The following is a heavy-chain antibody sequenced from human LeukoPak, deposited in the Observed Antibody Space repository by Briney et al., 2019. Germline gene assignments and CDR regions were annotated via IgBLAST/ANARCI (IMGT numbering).Heavy chain of an antibody. CDR2: INPNSGNT. CDR3: ARGDDILTGYRTRDDAFDI. Sequence: VASVKVSCKASGYTFTGYYMHWVRQAPGQGLEWMGWINPNSGNTGYAQKFQGRVTMTRNTSISTAYMELSSLRSEDTAVYYCARGDDILTGYRTRDDAFDIWGQGTMVTVSS. CDR1: GYTFTGYY. J-gene: IGHJ3*02. D-gene: IGHD3-9*01. V-gene: IGHV1-8*02.